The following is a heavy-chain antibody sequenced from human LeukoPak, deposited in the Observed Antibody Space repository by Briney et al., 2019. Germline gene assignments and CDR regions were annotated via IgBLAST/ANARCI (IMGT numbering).Heavy chain of an antibody. Sequence: GRSLRLSCAASGFPFSSYVRHWVRQAPGKGLEWVSVIWFDGGKIYYADSVKGRFTISRDNSKKTLYLQMNSLRAEDTAVYHCVRDFTNIRGGGYFDNWGQGTLGTVSS. D-gene: IGHD2/OR15-2a*01. V-gene: IGHV3-33*01. CDR2: IWFDGGKI. CDR3: VRDFTNIRGGGYFDN. CDR1: GFPFSSYV. J-gene: IGHJ4*02.